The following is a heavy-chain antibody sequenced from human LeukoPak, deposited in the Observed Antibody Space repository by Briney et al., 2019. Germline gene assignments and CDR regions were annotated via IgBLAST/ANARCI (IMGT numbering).Heavy chain of an antibody. CDR2: ISPTGSTT. J-gene: IGHJ4*02. CDR1: GFSFSGHW. CDR3: ARDLAYYYDSSGYYYGY. D-gene: IGHD3-22*01. Sequence: GGSLRLSCIASGFSFSGHWMHWARQLPGKGLVWVSRISPTGSTTSYADSVKGRFTISRDNAKNSLYLQMNSLRAEDTAVYYCARDLAYYYDSSGYYYGYWGQGTLVTVSS. V-gene: IGHV3-74*01.